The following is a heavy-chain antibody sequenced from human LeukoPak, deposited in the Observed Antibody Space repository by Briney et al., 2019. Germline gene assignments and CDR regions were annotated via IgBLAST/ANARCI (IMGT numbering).Heavy chain of an antibody. CDR2: INPNSGGT. D-gene: IGHD2-2*01. CDR3: AREDEVVDAFDI. V-gene: IGHV1-2*02. CDR1: GYTFTGYF. J-gene: IGHJ3*02. Sequence: ASVKVTCKASGYTFTGYFIHWVRQAPGQGLEWMGWINPNSGGTHYTQKFQGRVTMTRDTSISTAYMELSRLTSDDTAVYYYAREDEVVDAFDIWGQGTMVTVSS.